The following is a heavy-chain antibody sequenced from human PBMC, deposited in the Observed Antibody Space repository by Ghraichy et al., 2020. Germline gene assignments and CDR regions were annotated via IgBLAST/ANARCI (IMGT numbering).Heavy chain of an antibody. V-gene: IGHV3-23*01. J-gene: IGHJ4*02. Sequence: GGSLRLSCVGSGFTLSNYAMNWVRQAPGKGLEWVSTFGLSGRSYYANSVEGHFTISRDISKNTLYLQMHSLRVEDTAVYCCAKGAKYVNRHPHFDFWGQGTLVTVSS. D-gene: IGHD1/OR15-1a*01. CDR1: GFTLSNYA. CDR3: AKGAKYVNRHPHFDF. CDR2: FGLSGRS.